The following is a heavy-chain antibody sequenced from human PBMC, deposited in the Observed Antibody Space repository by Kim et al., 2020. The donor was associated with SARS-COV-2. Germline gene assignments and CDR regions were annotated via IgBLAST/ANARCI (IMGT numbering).Heavy chain of an antibody. V-gene: IGHV4-34*01. CDR3: ARAGSGRLQDFDY. Sequence: NPSVESRFTISVDTSKNQFSLKLSSVTAADTAVYYCARAGSGRLQDFDYWGQGTLVTVSS. J-gene: IGHJ4*02. D-gene: IGHD6-25*01.